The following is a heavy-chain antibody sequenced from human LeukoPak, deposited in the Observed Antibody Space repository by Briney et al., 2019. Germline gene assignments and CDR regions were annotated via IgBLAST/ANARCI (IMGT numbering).Heavy chain of an antibody. CDR3: AGTTVTTSNYYYYGMDV. CDR2: IYYSGST. J-gene: IGHJ6*02. CDR1: GGSISSYY. Sequence: PSETLSLTCTVSGGSISSYYWSWIRQPPGKGLEWIGYIYYSGSTNYNPSLKSRVTISVDTSKNQFSLKLSSVTDADTAVYYCAGTTVTTSNYYYYGMDVWGQGATVTVSS. V-gene: IGHV4-59*01. D-gene: IGHD4-17*01.